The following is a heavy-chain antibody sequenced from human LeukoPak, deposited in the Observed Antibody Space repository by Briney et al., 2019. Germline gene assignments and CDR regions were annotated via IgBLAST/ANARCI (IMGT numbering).Heavy chain of an antibody. CDR1: GFTFSSYA. V-gene: IGHV3-64*01. CDR3: ARTDTAMVWPFALYDY. Sequence: GGSLRLSCAASGFTFSSYAMHWVRQAPGKGLEYVSAISSNGGSTYYANSVKGRFTISRDNSKNTLYLQMGSLRAEDMAVYYCARTDTAMVWPFALYDYWGQGTLVTVSS. CDR2: ISSNGGST. D-gene: IGHD5-18*01. J-gene: IGHJ4*02.